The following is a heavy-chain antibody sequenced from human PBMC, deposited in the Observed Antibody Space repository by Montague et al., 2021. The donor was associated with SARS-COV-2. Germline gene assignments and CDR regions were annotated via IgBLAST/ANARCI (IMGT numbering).Heavy chain of an antibody. J-gene: IGHJ4*02. Sequence: SETLSLTCTVTGGPISGSSYYWGWIRQSPGKGLEWIASVYYSGNTYYSPSLKSRLTVSVDTSKNQFSLKLNSVTAADTALYYCARREYSYGLGDWGQGTLVAVSS. CDR2: VYYSGNT. CDR1: GGPISGSSYY. D-gene: IGHD5-18*01. CDR3: ARREYSYGLGD. V-gene: IGHV4-39*01.